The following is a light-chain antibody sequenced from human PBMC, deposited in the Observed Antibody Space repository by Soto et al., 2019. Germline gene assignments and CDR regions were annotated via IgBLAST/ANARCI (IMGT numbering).Light chain of an antibody. J-gene: IGKJ2*01. CDR2: GAS. CDR1: QSVSSSY. Sequence: EIVLTQSPVTLSLSPGERATLSCRASQSVSSSYLAWYQHKPGQAPRLLIYGASSRATGIPDRFSGSGSGTDFTLTISRLEPEDFAVYYCHHYGSSPNTFGQGTKLEIK. V-gene: IGKV3-20*01. CDR3: HHYGSSPNT.